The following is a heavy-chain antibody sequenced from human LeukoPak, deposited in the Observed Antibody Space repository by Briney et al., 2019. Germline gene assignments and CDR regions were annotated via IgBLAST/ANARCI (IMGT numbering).Heavy chain of an antibody. CDR3: ARLGGSMTNGVY. CDR2: ISGSGGST. Sequence: GGSLRLSCAASGFIFSSYAMSWVRQAPGKGLEGVSSISGSGGSTYYADSVKGRFTISRDNAKNSLYLQMNSLRAEDTAVYYCARLGGSMTNGVYWGQGTLVTVSS. CDR1: GFIFSSYA. D-gene: IGHD2-8*01. J-gene: IGHJ4*02. V-gene: IGHV3-23*01.